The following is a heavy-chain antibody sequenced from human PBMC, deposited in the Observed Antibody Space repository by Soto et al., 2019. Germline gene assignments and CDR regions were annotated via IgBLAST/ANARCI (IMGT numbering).Heavy chain of an antibody. CDR1: GGSISSYY. D-gene: IGHD1-26*01. CDR2: IYYSGTTT. V-gene: IGHV4-59*08. J-gene: IGHJ4*02. Sequence: TSETLSLTCTVSGGSISSYYWSWIRQPPGKGLEWIGYIYYSGTTTNYNPSLKSRVTLSVDTSKNQFSLKLSSVTAADTAVYYCARLGGSYAVPHFDYWGQGTLVTVSS. CDR3: ARLGGSYAVPHFDY.